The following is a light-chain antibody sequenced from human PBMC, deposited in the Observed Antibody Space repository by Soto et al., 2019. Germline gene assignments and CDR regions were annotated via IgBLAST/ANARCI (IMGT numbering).Light chain of an antibody. J-gene: IGLJ1*01. CDR1: SSNIGAGYD. V-gene: IGLV1-40*01. CDR3: QSYDSTLSARYV. CDR2: ANI. Sequence: QPVLTQPPSVSGAPGQRVTISCTGSSSNIGAGYDVHWYQQRPGAAPKLLISANINRPSGVPDRFSGSKSGTSASLAITGLQADDEGDYYCQSYDSTLSARYVLGTGTKVTVL.